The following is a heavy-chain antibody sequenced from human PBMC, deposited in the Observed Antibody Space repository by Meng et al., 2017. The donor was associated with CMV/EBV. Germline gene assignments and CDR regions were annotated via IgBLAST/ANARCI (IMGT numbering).Heavy chain of an antibody. CDR2: IKQDGSEK. CDR3: AREMRATGYYYYGMDV. Sequence: GESLKISCAASGFTFSSYWMSWVRQAPGKGLEWVANIKQDGSEKYYVDSVKCRFTISRDNAKNSLYLQMNSLRAEDTAVYYCAREMRATGYYYYGMDVWGQGTTVTVSS. D-gene: IGHD5-12*01. CDR1: GFTFSSYW. V-gene: IGHV3-7*01. J-gene: IGHJ6*02.